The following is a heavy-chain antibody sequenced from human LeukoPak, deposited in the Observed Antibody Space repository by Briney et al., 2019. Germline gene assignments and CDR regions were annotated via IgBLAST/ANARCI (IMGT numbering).Heavy chain of an antibody. V-gene: IGHV1-8*03. CDR1: GYTFTSYD. Sequence: ASVKVSCKASGYTFTSYDINWVRQATGQGLEWMGWMNPNSGNTGYAQKFQGRVTITRNTSISTAYMELSSLRSEDTAMYYCASSDGAAAGFDYWGQGTLVTVSS. J-gene: IGHJ4*02. D-gene: IGHD6-13*01. CDR3: ASSDGAAAGFDY. CDR2: MNPNSGNT.